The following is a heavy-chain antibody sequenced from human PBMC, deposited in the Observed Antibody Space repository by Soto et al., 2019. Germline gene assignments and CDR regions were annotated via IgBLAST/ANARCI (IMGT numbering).Heavy chain of an antibody. CDR2: IWYDGSNK. CDR1: GFTFSSYG. J-gene: IGHJ4*02. CDR3: ARGSLDFRSGYGQN. D-gene: IGHD3-3*01. V-gene: IGHV3-33*01. Sequence: QVQLVESGGGVVQPGRSLRLSCAASGFTFSSYGMHWVRQAPGKGLEWVAVIWYDGSNKYYADSVKGRFTISRDNSKNTLYLQMNSLRAEDTAVYYCARGSLDFRSGYGQNWGQGTLVTVSS.